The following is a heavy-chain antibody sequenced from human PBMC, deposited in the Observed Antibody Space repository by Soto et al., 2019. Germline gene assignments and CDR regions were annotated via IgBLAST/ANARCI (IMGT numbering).Heavy chain of an antibody. Sequence: GGSLRLSCAASGFTFSSYGMHRVRQAPGKGLEWVAVISYDGSNKYYADSVKGRFTISRDNSKNTPYLQMNSLRAEDTAVYYCVRWAVAGTIDYWGQGTLVTVSS. CDR1: GFTFSSYG. D-gene: IGHD6-19*01. V-gene: IGHV3-30*03. CDR2: ISYDGSNK. J-gene: IGHJ4*02. CDR3: VRWAVAGTIDY.